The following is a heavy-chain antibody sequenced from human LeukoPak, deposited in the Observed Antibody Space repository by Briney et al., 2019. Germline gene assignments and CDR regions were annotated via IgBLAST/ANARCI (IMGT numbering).Heavy chain of an antibody. CDR3: ARVRGGGHYFDY. J-gene: IGHJ4*02. CDR2: INPSGGTT. Sequence: ASVKVSCKASGGTFSSYAISWVRQAPGQGLEWMGIINPSGGTTNYAQKFQGRVTMTRDTSTSTVHMELSSLRSEDTAVYYCARVRGGGHYFDYWGQGALVTVPS. D-gene: IGHD3-16*01. V-gene: IGHV1-46*01. CDR1: GGTFSSYA.